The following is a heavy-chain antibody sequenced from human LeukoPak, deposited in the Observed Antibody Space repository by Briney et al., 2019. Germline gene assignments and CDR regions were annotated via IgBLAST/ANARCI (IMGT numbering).Heavy chain of an antibody. V-gene: IGHV1-8*01. J-gene: IGHJ5*02. D-gene: IGHD6-19*01. CDR2: MNPNSGNT. CDR3: ARGRGSGHKENWFDP. Sequence: ASVKVSCKASGYTFTTYDINWVRQATGQGLEWMGWMNPNSGNTGYAQKFQGRVTMTRNTSITTAYMELSSLRTEDTAVYYCARGRGSGHKENWFDPWGQGTLVTVSS. CDR1: GYTFTTYD.